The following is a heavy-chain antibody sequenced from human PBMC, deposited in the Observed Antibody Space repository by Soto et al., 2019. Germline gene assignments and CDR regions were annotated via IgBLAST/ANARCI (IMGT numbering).Heavy chain of an antibody. D-gene: IGHD2-2*01. Sequence: SETLSLTCSVSGDSISNYYWNWIRQPPWKGLEWIGYFSYTGTTNYNPSLKSRVTISADTSKNQFSLMLSSVTAADTAVYYCVRHPGYCTGTSCYGYYTMDVWGQGTTVTVSS. CDR2: FSYTGTT. CDR3: VRHPGYCTGTSCYGYYTMDV. J-gene: IGHJ6*02. V-gene: IGHV4-59*08. CDR1: GDSISNYY.